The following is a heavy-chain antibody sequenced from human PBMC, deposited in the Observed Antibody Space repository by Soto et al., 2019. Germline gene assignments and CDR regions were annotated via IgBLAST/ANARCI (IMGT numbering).Heavy chain of an antibody. V-gene: IGHV4-34*01. CDR1: WGAFSGYY. CDR3: AREGHSSSWNPYYYYYMDV. D-gene: IGHD6-13*01. J-gene: IGHJ6*03. Sequence: PSETPSLTCAFYWGAFSGYYWSWIRQPPGKGPEGIGEINHSGSTNYNPSLKSRVTISVDTSKNQFSLKLSSVTAADTAVYYCAREGHSSSWNPYYYYYMDVWGKGTTVTVSS. CDR2: INHSGST.